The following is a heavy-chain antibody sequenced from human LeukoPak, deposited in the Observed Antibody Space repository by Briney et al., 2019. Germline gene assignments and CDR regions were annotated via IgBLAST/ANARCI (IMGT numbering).Heavy chain of an antibody. V-gene: IGHV3-21*01. J-gene: IGHJ5*02. CDR2: ISSSSSYI. D-gene: IGHD1-26*01. CDR1: GFTFSSYS. CDR3: ARDGLVGATYNWFDP. Sequence: GGSLRLPCAASGFTFSSYSMNWVRQAPGKGLEWVSSISSSSSYIYYADSVKGRFTISRDNAKNSLYLRMNSLRAEDTAVYYCARDGLVGATYNWFDPWGQGTLVTVSS.